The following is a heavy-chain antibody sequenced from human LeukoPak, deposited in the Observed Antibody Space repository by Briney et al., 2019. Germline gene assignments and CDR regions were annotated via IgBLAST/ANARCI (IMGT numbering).Heavy chain of an antibody. CDR2: IIPIFGTA. J-gene: IGHJ4*02. V-gene: IGHV1-69*06. D-gene: IGHD2-2*01. Sequence: GASVKVSCKASGGTFSSYAISWVRQAPGQGLEWMGGIIPIFGTANYAQKFQGRVTITADKSTSTAYMELSSLRSEDTAVYYCARVFSRPAARKGFDYWGQGTLVTVSS. CDR1: GGTFSSYA. CDR3: ARVFSRPAARKGFDY.